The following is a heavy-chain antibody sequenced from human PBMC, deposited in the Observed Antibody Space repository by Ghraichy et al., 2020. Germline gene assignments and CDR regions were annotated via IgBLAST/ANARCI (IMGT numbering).Heavy chain of an antibody. D-gene: IGHD3-16*02. CDR2: ISAYNGNT. CDR3: ARDGGPGFGGVIATDDFDY. Sequence: ASVKVSCKASGYTFTSYGISWVRQAPGQGLEWMGWISAYNGNTNYAQKLQGRVTMTTDTSTSTAYMELRSLRSDDTAVYYCARDGGPGFGGVIATDDFDYWGQGTLVTVSS. CDR1: GYTFTSYG. V-gene: IGHV1-18*01. J-gene: IGHJ4*02.